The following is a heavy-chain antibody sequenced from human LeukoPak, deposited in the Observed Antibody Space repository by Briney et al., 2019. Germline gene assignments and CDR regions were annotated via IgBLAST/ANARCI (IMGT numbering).Heavy chain of an antibody. CDR3: TKGTIWLPFDY. J-gene: IGHJ4*02. D-gene: IGHD5-18*01. CDR2: ISGSGGST. V-gene: IGHV3-23*01. CDR1: GLTFSNYA. Sequence: GGSLRLSCAASGLTFSNYAMSWARQTPGKGLEWVSAISGSGGSTYCAGSVKGRFTISRDNSKNTLYLQMNSLRADDTAVYYCTKGTIWLPFDYWGQGTLVTVSS.